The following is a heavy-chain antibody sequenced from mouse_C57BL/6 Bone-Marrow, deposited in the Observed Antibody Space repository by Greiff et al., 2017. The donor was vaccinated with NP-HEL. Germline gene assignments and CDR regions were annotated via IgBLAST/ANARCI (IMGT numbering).Heavy chain of an antibody. Sequence: QVQLQQPGAELVKPGASVKLSCKASGYTFTSYWMPWVKQRPGQGLEWIGMIHPNRGSTNYNEKFKSKATLTVDKSSSTAYMQISSLTSEDSAFYYCARGARYGSSYWYFDFWGTGTTVTVSS. J-gene: IGHJ1*03. CDR2: IHPNRGST. CDR3: ARGARYGSSYWYFDF. V-gene: IGHV1-64*01. CDR1: GYTFTSYW. D-gene: IGHD1-1*01.